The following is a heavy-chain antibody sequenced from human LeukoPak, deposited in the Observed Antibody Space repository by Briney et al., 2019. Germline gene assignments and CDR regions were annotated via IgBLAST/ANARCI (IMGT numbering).Heavy chain of an antibody. J-gene: IGHJ4*02. V-gene: IGHV3-49*04. CDR1: GFTFGDYA. CDR3: TRVMIVVVAADY. D-gene: IGHD3-22*01. Sequence: GGSLRLSCTASGFTFGDYAMSWVRQAPGKGLEWVGFIRSKAYGGTTEYAASVKGRFTISRDDSKNIAYLQMNSLKTEDTAVYYCTRVMIVVVAADYWGQGTLVTVPS. CDR2: IRSKAYGGTT.